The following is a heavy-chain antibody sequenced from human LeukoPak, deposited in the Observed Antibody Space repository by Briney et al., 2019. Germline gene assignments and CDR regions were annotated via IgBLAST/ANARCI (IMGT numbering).Heavy chain of an antibody. J-gene: IGHJ4*02. Sequence: GGSLRLSCAASGFTFSDYCMSWIRQAPGKGLEWVSYISSSGSTIYYADSVKGRFTISRDNAKNSLYLQMNSLRAEDTAVYYCARDKYYGSGTKSDYWGPGTLVTVSS. CDR3: ARDKYYGSGTKSDY. CDR2: ISSSGSTI. CDR1: GFTFSDYC. D-gene: IGHD3-10*01. V-gene: IGHV3-11*01.